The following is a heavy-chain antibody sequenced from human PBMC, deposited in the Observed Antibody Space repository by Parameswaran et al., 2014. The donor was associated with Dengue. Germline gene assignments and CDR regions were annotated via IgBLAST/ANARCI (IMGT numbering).Heavy chain of an antibody. J-gene: IGHJ3*02. CDR2: ISGSGGST. V-gene: IGHV3-23*01. CDR3: ARDRIVGANGAFDI. D-gene: IGHD1-26*01. Sequence: VRQAPGKGLEWVSAISGSGGSTYYADSVKGRFTISRDNSKNTLYLQMNSLRAEDTAVYYCARDRIVGANGAFDIWGQGTMVTVSS.